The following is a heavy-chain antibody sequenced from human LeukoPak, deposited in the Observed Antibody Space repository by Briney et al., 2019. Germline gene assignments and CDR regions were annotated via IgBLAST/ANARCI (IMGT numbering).Heavy chain of an antibody. J-gene: IGHJ3*02. Sequence: SETLSLTCTVSGGSISSGDYYWSWIRQPPGKSLEWIGYIYYSGSTYYNPSLKSRVTISVDASKNQFSLKLSSVTAADTAVYYCARKGSVLDAFDIWGQGTMGTVSS. D-gene: IGHD3-10*01. V-gene: IGHV4-30-4*08. CDR3: ARKGSVLDAFDI. CDR1: GGSISSGDYY. CDR2: IYYSGST.